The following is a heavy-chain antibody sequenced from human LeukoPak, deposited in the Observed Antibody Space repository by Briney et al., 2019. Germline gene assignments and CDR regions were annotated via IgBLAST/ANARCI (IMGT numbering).Heavy chain of an antibody. J-gene: IGHJ4*02. CDR3: ARREDGYKNPFDY. D-gene: IGHD5-24*01. Sequence: SETLSLTCAVYGGSFSGCYWSWMRQPPGKGLEWLGEINHSGTTNYSPSLKSRVTISVDESKNQFSLKLSSVTAADTAVYYCARREDGYKNPFDYWGQGTLVTVSS. CDR2: INHSGTT. V-gene: IGHV4-34*01. CDR1: GGSFSGCY.